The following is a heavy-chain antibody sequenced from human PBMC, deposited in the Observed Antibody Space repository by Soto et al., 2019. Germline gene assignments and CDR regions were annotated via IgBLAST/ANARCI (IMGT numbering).Heavy chain of an antibody. J-gene: IGHJ6*02. Sequence: VGSLRLSCAASGFTFSSYSMNWVRQAPGKGLEWVSYISSSSSTIYYADSVKGRFTISRDNAKNSLYLQMNSLRDEDTAVYYCASLIVLMVYAIPSYYYGMDVWGQGTTVTVSS. CDR1: GFTFSSYS. CDR3: ASLIVLMVYAIPSYYYGMDV. V-gene: IGHV3-48*02. D-gene: IGHD2-8*01. CDR2: ISSSSSTI.